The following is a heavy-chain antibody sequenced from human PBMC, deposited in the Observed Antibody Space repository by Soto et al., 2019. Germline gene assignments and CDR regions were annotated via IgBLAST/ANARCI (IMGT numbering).Heavy chain of an antibody. J-gene: IGHJ4*02. CDR3: ARQVYTVVTPMDF. CDR1: GFTFSAYS. V-gene: IGHV3-48*02. CDR2: ISGDRAYI. D-gene: IGHD2-21*02. Sequence: GGSLRLSCVASGFTFSAYSMYWVRQAPGKGLEWLSYISGDRAYIYYADSVRGRFTISRDNAENSLYLQMDNLRDEDTALYYCARQVYTVVTPMDFWGQGTLVTVSS.